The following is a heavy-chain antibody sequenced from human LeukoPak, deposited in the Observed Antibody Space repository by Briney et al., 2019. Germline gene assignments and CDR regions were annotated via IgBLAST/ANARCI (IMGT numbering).Heavy chain of an antibody. Sequence: PSETLSLTCTVSGSSISSGGYYWSWIRQHPGKGLEWIGYIYYSGSTYYNPFLKSRVTISVDTSKNQFSLKLSSVTAADTAVYYCARESDYGDAFDIWGQGTMVTVSS. D-gene: IGHD4-17*01. CDR2: IYYSGST. CDR3: ARESDYGDAFDI. CDR1: GSSISSGGYY. V-gene: IGHV4-31*03. J-gene: IGHJ3*02.